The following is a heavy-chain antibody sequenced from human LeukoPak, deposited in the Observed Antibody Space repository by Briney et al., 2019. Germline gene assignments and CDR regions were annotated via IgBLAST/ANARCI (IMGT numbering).Heavy chain of an antibody. CDR3: ARGRHYYDSSGYGDAFDI. Sequence: GGSLRLSCAASGFTFSSYDMHWVRQATGKGLEWVSAIGTAGDTYYPGSVKGRFTISRENAKNSLYLQMNSPRAGDTAVYYCARGRHYYDSSGYGDAFDIWGQGTMVTVSS. CDR2: IGTAGDT. CDR1: GFTFSSYD. J-gene: IGHJ3*02. V-gene: IGHV3-13*01. D-gene: IGHD3-22*01.